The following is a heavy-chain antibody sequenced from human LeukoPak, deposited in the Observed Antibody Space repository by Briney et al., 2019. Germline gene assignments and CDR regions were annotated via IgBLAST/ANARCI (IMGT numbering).Heavy chain of an antibody. CDR2: ISGSGGST. CDR3: ARDGIVGASNYYYMDV. V-gene: IGHV3-23*01. D-gene: IGHD1-26*01. J-gene: IGHJ6*03. CDR1: GFTFSSYA. Sequence: PGGSLRLSCAASGFTFSSYAMSWVRQAPGKGLEWVSAISGSGGSTYCADSVKGRFTISRDNSKNTLYLQMNSLRTEDTAVYYCARDGIVGASNYYYMDVWGKGTTVTVSS.